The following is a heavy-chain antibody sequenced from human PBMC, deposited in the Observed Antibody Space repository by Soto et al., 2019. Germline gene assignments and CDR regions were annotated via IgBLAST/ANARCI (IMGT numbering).Heavy chain of an antibody. CDR1: GYSFTSYW. D-gene: IGHD2-2*01. V-gene: IGHV5-10-1*01. CDR2: IDPSDSYT. Sequence: GESLKISCKGSGYSFTSYWISWVRQMPGKGLEWMGRIDPSDSYTNYSPSFQGHVTISADKSISTAYLQWSSLKASDTAMYYCASSYCSSTSCNGPIYYYYGMDVWGQGTTVTVSS. J-gene: IGHJ6*02. CDR3: ASSYCSSTSCNGPIYYYYGMDV.